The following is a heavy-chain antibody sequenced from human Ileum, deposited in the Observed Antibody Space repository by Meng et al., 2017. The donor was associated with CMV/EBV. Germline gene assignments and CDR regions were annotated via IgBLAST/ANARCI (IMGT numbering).Heavy chain of an antibody. Sequence: SGGSIASGHNHWSWIRQRPGMGLEWIASIYNSVTAYYNPSLKSRVTFSLDSSKNQFFLSLSSVTAADTAVYYCANYYEGRGGQGPWGQGTLVTVSS. V-gene: IGHV4-31*02. J-gene: IGHJ5*02. CDR3: ANYYEGRGGQGP. CDR1: GGSIASGHNH. D-gene: IGHD3-22*01. CDR2: IYNSVTA.